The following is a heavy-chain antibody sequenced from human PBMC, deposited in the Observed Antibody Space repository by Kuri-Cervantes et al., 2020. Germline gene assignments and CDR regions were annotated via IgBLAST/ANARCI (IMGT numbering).Heavy chain of an antibody. CDR2: LYHSGST. CDR1: GGSHSSYY. D-gene: IGHD3-22*01. J-gene: IGHJ4*02. CDR3: ARWGYYYDSSCTRRADFDY. V-gene: IGHV4-59*08. Sequence: SEPLSHTCTVSGGSHSSYYWIWIRQPPGKGVDWIGYLYHSGSTNYNLSLKSRVTISVDTSKNQFSVELGSVTAADTAVYYCARWGYYYDSSCTRRADFDYWGQGTVVTVSS.